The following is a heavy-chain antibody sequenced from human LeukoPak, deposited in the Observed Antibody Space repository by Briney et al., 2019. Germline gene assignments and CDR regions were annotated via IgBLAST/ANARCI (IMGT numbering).Heavy chain of an antibody. CDR3: ARPRRGYSYGPGAFDI. Sequence: KASETLSLTCAVYRGSFSGYYWSWIRQPPGKGLEWIGEINHSGSTNYNPSLKSRVTISVDTSKNQFSLKLSSVTAADTAVYYCARPRRGYSYGPGAFDIWGQGTMVTVSS. CDR1: RGSFSGYY. J-gene: IGHJ3*02. D-gene: IGHD5-18*01. V-gene: IGHV4-34*01. CDR2: INHSGST.